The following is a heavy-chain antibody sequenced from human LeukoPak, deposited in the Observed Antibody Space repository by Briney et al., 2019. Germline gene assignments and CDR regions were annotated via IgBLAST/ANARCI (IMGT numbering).Heavy chain of an antibody. V-gene: IGHV3-9*01. CDR2: ISWNSGSI. CDR3: ANHLACGSTSCPPFDD. Sequence: GGSLRLSCAASGFTFDDYAMHWVRQAPGKGLEWVSGISWNSGSIGYADSVKGRFTISRDNAKNSLYLQMNSLRAEDTAVYYCANHLACGSTSCPPFDDWGQGTLVTVSS. D-gene: IGHD2-2*01. CDR1: GFTFDDYA. J-gene: IGHJ4*02.